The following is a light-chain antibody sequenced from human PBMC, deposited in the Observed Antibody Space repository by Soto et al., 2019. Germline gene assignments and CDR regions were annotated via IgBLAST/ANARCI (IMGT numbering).Light chain of an antibody. CDR3: CSYAGSYTWV. CDR2: DVS. V-gene: IGLV2-11*01. J-gene: IGLJ3*02. Sequence: QSALTQPRSVSGSPGQSVTISCTGSSSDVGGYNFVSWYQQHPGKAPKLIIYDVSKRPSGVPDRFSGSKSGNTSSLTISVLPAEDEADYYCCSYAGSYTWVFGGGTKLTVL. CDR1: SSDVGGYNF.